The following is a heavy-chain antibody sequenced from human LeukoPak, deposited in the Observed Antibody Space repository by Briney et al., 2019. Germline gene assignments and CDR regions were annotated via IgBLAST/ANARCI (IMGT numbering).Heavy chain of an antibody. Sequence: GGSLRLSCAASGFTFNNYAIYWVRQAPGKGLEWVAVISDDANAKHYTDSVKGRFTISRDNSRNTLYLQMNSLRPEDTAVYYCARGAGAAGGRDYYSDYWGQGMLVTVSS. CDR3: ARGAGAAGGRDYYSDY. D-gene: IGHD6-13*01. CDR1: GFTFNNYA. CDR2: ISDDANAK. V-gene: IGHV3-30*04. J-gene: IGHJ4*02.